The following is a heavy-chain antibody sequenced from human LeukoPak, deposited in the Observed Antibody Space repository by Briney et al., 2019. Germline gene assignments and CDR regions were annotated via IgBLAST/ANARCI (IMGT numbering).Heavy chain of an antibody. J-gene: IGHJ4*02. CDR3: TRHGGYSYGYASGDY. CDR2: ISGSGGST. CDR1: GFTFSSYA. D-gene: IGHD5-18*01. V-gene: IGHV3-23*01. Sequence: PGGSLRLSCAASGFTFSSYAMSWVRQAPGKGLEWVSAISGSGGSTYYADSVKGRFTISRDDSKNTAYLQMNSLKTEDTAVYYCTRHGGYSYGYASGDYWGQGTLVTVSS.